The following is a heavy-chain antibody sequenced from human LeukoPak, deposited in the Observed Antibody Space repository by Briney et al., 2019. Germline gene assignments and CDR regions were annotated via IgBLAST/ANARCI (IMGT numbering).Heavy chain of an antibody. J-gene: IGHJ2*01. CDR3: ARSTVVPTGYWYFDL. V-gene: IGHV4-31*03. D-gene: IGHD4-23*01. CDR2: IYYSGST. CDR1: GGSISSGGYY. Sequence: PSETLSLTCTVSGGSISSGGYYWSWIRQRPGKGLEWIGYIYYSGSTYYNPSLKSRVTISVDTSKNQFSLKLSSVTAADTAVYYCARSTVVPTGYWYFDLWGRGTLVTVSS.